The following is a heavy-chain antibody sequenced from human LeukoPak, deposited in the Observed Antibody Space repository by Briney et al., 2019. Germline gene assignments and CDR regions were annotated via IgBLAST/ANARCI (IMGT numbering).Heavy chain of an antibody. J-gene: IGHJ4*02. CDR1: GFTFSKAW. CDR3: ARVHGEFFDY. CDR2: TRNKADSYTT. V-gene: IGHV3-72*01. D-gene: IGHD4-17*01. Sequence: PGGSLRLSCAASGFTFSKAWMSWVRQVPGKGLEWVGRTRNKADSYTTEYAASVKGRFTISRDDSKNSLYVQMNSLKTEDTAVYYCARVHGEFFDYWGQGTLVTVSS.